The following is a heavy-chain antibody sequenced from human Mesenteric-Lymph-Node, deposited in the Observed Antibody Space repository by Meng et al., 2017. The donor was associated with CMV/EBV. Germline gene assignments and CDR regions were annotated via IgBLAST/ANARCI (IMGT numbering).Heavy chain of an antibody. V-gene: IGHV3-21*01. CDR1: GFTLSSDM. J-gene: IGHJ5*02. CDR2: ISSSGSDV. D-gene: IGHD3-3*01. CDR3: ARGNAGSGFFGTGWFDP. Sequence: GESLKISCGISGFTLSSDMINWVRQAPGQGLEWVSCISSSGSDVYYADSLKGRFTISRDNATSSLYLQMNSLRGDDTAVYYCARGNAGSGFFGTGWFDPWGQGTLVTVSS.